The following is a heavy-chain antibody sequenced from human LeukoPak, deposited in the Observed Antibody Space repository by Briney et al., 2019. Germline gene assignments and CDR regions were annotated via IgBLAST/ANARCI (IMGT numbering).Heavy chain of an antibody. D-gene: IGHD2-15*01. CDR2: IKQDGSEK. CDR1: GFTFSSYW. J-gene: IGHJ4*02. Sequence: PGGSLRLSCAASGFTFSSYWMSWVRQAPGKGREWEANIKQDGSEKYYVDSVKGRFTISRDNAKNSLYLQMNSLRAEDTAVYYCARGAPYCSGGSCMYYFDYWGQGTLVTVSS. CDR3: ARGAPYCSGGSCMYYFDY. V-gene: IGHV3-7*04.